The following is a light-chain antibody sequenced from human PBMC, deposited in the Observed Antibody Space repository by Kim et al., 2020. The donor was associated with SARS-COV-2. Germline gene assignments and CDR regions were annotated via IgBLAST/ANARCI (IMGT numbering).Light chain of an antibody. CDR1: TGAVTSGHY. J-gene: IGLJ2*01. CDR3: LLSYSGARV. Sequence: QAVVTQEPSLTVSPGWTVTLTCGSSTGAVTSGHYPYWFQQRPGQAPTTLIYDTNNKHSWTPARFSGSLLGGKAALTLSGAQPEDEAEYYCLLSYSGARVFGGGTQLTVL. V-gene: IGLV7-46*01. CDR2: DTN.